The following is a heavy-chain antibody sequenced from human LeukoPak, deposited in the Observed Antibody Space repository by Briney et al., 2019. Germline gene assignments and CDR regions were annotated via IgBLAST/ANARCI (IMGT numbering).Heavy chain of an antibody. J-gene: IGHJ4*02. CDR2: IHSSGTS. CDR1: GASISNYY. Sequence: SEALSLTCTVSGASISNYYWTRIRQPAGKGLEWIGRIHSSGTSYYNSSLRSRVTMSIDTSQNQFSLKLTAVTAADTAVYYCARDQFRSSFDYWGQGTLVTVSS. CDR3: ARDQFRSSFDY. V-gene: IGHV4-4*07.